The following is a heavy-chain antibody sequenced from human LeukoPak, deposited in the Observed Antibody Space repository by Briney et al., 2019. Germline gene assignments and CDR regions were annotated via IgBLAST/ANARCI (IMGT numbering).Heavy chain of an antibody. Sequence: ASVKVSCKASGYTSTGYYMHWVRQAPGQGLEWMGWINPNSGGTNYAQKFQGRVTMTRDTSISTAYMELSRLRSDDTAVYYCATGAHYHDSSEGYDYWGQGTLVTVSS. CDR2: INPNSGGT. V-gene: IGHV1-2*02. CDR1: GYTSTGYY. CDR3: ATGAHYHDSSEGYDY. J-gene: IGHJ4*02. D-gene: IGHD3-22*01.